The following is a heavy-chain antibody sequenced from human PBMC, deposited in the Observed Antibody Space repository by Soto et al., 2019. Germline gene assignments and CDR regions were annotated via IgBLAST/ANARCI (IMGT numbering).Heavy chain of an antibody. CDR3: ARDWNWDFDY. J-gene: IGHJ4*02. V-gene: IGHV3-21*01. Sequence: EVQLVESGGGLVKPGGSLRLSCAASGFTFSSYSMNWVRQAPGKGLEWVASISSSSSYIFYADSVKGRFTISRDNAKNSLYLQMNSLRAEDTAVYYCARDWNWDFDYWGQGTLVTVSS. CDR1: GFTFSSYS. D-gene: IGHD1-7*01. CDR2: ISSSSSYI.